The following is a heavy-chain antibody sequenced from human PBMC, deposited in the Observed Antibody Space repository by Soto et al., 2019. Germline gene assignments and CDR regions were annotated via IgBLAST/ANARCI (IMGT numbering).Heavy chain of an antibody. CDR3: ARVCGGDCHNAFDI. CDR2: IYYSGST. J-gene: IGHJ3*02. CDR1: GGYISSGGYY. D-gene: IGHD2-21*02. V-gene: IGHV4-31*03. Sequence: PSETLSLTCTVSGGYISSGGYYWSWIRQHPGKGLEWIGYIYYSGSTYYNPSLKSRVTISVDTSKNQFSLKLSSVTAADTAVYYCARVCGGDCHNAFDIWGQGTMVTVSS.